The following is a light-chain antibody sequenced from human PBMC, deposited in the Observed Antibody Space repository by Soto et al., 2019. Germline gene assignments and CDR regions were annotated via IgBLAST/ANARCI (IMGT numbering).Light chain of an antibody. CDR3: QQNYDPVLT. J-gene: IGKJ4*01. CDR2: WAS. Sequence: DFVMTQSPDSLAVSLGERATINCKSSQTLLYNPNNKNYLAWYQHKPGQPPKLLINWASTRESGVPDRFSASGSGTDFTLTISSLQAEDVGIYYCQQNYDPVLTFGGGTQVEIK. V-gene: IGKV4-1*01. CDR1: QTLLYNPNNKNY.